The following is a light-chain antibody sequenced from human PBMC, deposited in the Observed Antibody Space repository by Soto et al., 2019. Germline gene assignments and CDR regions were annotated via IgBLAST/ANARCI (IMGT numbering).Light chain of an antibody. Sequence: EIVFTQSPATLSLSPGERATLSCRASQSVSTYLAWYQQKPGQAPRLRIYDASNRATGIPARFTGSGSGTDFTLTISSLEPEDFAVYYCQQRSDWPRTFGQGTKVEVK. CDR3: QQRSDWPRT. J-gene: IGKJ1*01. CDR1: QSVSTY. CDR2: DAS. V-gene: IGKV3-11*01.